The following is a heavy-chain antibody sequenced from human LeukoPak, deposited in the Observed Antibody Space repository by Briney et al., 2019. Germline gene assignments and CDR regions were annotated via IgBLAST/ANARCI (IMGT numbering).Heavy chain of an antibody. Sequence: GGSLRLSCAASGFTVSSNYMSWVRQAPGKGLEWVSVIYSGGSTYYADSVKGRFTISRDNSKNTLYLQMNSLRAEDTAVYYCARVRSSGWYDYWGQGTLVTVSS. J-gene: IGHJ4*02. CDR2: IYSGGST. CDR3: ARVRSSGWYDY. D-gene: IGHD6-19*01. V-gene: IGHV3-53*01. CDR1: GFTVSSNY.